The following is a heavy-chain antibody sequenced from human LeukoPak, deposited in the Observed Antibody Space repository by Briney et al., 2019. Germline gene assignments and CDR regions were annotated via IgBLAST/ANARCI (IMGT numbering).Heavy chain of an antibody. CDR2: IRYDGSNK. D-gene: IGHD4-17*01. CDR1: GFTFSSYG. CDR3: AKELHDYGDYGWFDP. V-gene: IGHV3-30*02. Sequence: GGSLRLSCAASGFTFSSYGMHWARQAPGKGLEWVAFIRYDGSNKYYADSVKGRFTISRDNSKNTLYLQMNSLRAEDTAVYYCAKELHDYGDYGWFDPWGQGTLVTVSS. J-gene: IGHJ5*02.